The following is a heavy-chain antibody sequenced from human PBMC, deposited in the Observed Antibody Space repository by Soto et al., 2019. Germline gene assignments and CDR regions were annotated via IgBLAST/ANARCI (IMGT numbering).Heavy chain of an antibody. J-gene: IGHJ6*02. D-gene: IGHD3-3*01. CDR3: ARACTIFGVDYGMEV. V-gene: IGHV4-39*07. CDR1: GGSISTSNYY. Sequence: PSETLSLTCTVSGGSISTSNYYWGRVRQPPGKGLDWIGNIYYSGSTNYNPSLKSRVTISVDTSKNQFSLKLSSVTAADTAVYYCARACTIFGVDYGMEVWGQGTTVTVSS. CDR2: IYYSGST.